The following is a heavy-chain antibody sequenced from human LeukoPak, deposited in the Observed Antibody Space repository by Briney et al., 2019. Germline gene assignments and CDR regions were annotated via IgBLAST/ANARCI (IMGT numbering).Heavy chain of an antibody. D-gene: IGHD3-22*01. CDR2: ISSSSSNI. CDR1: GFTFSSYS. V-gene: IGHV3-21*01. CDR3: AKDSDSSGYYLDY. J-gene: IGHJ4*02. Sequence: GGSLRLSCAASGFTFSSYSMNWVRQAPGKGLEWVSSISSSSSNIYYADSVKGRFTISRDNSKNTLYLQMNSLRAEDTAVYYCAKDSDSSGYYLDYWGQGTLVTVSS.